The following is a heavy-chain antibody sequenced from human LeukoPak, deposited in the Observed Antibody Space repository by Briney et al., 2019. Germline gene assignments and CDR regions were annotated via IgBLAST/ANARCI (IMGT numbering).Heavy chain of an antibody. D-gene: IGHD1-14*01. J-gene: IGHJ4*02. CDR2: LYSDGNT. Sequence: GESLRLSCAASGFTVITNDMTWVRQAPGKGLEWVSVLYSDGNTKYADSVQGRFTISRGNSKNTLYLEMNSLSPDDTAVYYCARGVEPLAANTLAYWGQGTLVTVSS. V-gene: IGHV3-53*01. CDR1: GFTVITND. CDR3: ARGVEPLAANTLAY.